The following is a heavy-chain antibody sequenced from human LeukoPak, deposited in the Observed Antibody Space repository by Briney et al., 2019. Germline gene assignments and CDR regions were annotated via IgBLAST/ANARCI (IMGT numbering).Heavy chain of an antibody. D-gene: IGHD6-13*01. V-gene: IGHV1-18*01. J-gene: IGHJ4*02. CDR3: ARDYAPGAAAGTGGDY. Sequence: VASVKVSCKASGYTFTSYGISWVRQAPGQGLEWMGWISAYNGNTNYAQKLQGRVTMTTDTSTSTAYMELRSLRSDDTAVYYCARDYAPGAAAGTGGDYWGRGTLVTVSS. CDR1: GYTFTSYG. CDR2: ISAYNGNT.